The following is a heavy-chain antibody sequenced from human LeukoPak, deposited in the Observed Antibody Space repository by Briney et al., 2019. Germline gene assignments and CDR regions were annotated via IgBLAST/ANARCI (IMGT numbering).Heavy chain of an antibody. CDR2: ISYDGSNK. D-gene: IGHD6-13*01. V-gene: IGHV3-30*04. CDR1: GFTFSSYA. Sequence: GGSLRLSCAASGFTFSSYAMHWVRQAPGKGLEWVAVISYDGSNKYYADSAKGRFTISRDNSKNTLYLRINSLRAEDTAVYYCAKEVVMSAAVGTVGFDPWGQGTLVTVSS. J-gene: IGHJ5*02. CDR3: AKEVVMSAAVGTVGFDP.